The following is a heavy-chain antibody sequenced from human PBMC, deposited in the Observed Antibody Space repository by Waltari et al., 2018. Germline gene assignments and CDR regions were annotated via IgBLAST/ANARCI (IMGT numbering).Heavy chain of an antibody. Sequence: QVQLQESGPGLVKPSETLSLTCTVSGGSMNSYYWSWIRKPPGKGLGWIVYMYFTGNTYSNPSLKTQFTISLVTSKKQFYLRLTSVTAADTALYFCARTPLGYCSGVNCYSGYYFDYWGQGTLVTVSS. J-gene: IGHJ4*02. D-gene: IGHD2-15*01. CDR1: GGSMNSYY. CDR2: MYFTGNT. CDR3: ARTPLGYCSGVNCYSGYYFDY. V-gene: IGHV4-59*01.